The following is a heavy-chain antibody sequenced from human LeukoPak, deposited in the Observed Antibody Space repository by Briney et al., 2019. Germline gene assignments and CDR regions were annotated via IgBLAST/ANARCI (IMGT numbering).Heavy chain of an antibody. D-gene: IGHD3-22*01. J-gene: IGHJ3*02. CDR3: ARGHDSSGSGAFDI. V-gene: IGHV3-30*04. Sequence: SGGSLRLSCAASGFTFSSYAMHWVRQAPGKGLEWVAVISYDGSNKYYADSVKGRFTISRDNSKNTLYLQMNSLRAEDTAVYYCARGHDSSGSGAFDIWGQGTMVTVSS. CDR1: GFTFSSYA. CDR2: ISYDGSNK.